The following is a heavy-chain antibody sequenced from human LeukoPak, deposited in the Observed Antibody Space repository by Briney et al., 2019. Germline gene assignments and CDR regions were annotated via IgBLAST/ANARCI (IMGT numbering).Heavy chain of an antibody. D-gene: IGHD6-19*01. V-gene: IGHV1-18*01. Sequence: ASVKVSCKASGYTFTSYAMNWVRQAPGQGLEWMGWISAYNGNTNYAQKLQGRVTMTTDTSTSTAYMELRSLRSDDTAVYYCARESIAVAGPSFDYWGQGTLVTVSS. J-gene: IGHJ4*02. CDR2: ISAYNGNT. CDR3: ARESIAVAGPSFDY. CDR1: GYTFTSYA.